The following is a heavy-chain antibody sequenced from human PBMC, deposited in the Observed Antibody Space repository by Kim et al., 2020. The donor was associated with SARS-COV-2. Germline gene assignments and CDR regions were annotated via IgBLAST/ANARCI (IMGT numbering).Heavy chain of an antibody. J-gene: IGHJ6*02. D-gene: IGHD5-12*01. Sequence: YVASVDGRFTVARDNARRSLYLQMNSLRADDTAVYYCARIRVATPYYGMDVWGQGTTVTVSS. CDR3: ARIRVATPYYGMDV. V-gene: IGHV3-7*01.